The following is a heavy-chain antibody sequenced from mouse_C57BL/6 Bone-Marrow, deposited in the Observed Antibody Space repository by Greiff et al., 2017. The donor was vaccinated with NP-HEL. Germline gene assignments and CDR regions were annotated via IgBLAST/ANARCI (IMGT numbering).Heavy chain of an antibody. D-gene: IGHD1-1*01. CDR1: GYTFTSYW. CDR2: IHPNSGST. CDR3: ARFGYYGSSYGGAMDY. Sequence: QVQLQQPGAELVKPGASVKLSCKASGYTFTSYWMHWVKQRPGQGLEWIGMIHPNSGSTNYNEKFKSKATLTVDKSSSTAYMQLSSLTSEDSAVYYCARFGYYGSSYGGAMDYWGQGTSVTVSS. V-gene: IGHV1-64*01. J-gene: IGHJ4*01.